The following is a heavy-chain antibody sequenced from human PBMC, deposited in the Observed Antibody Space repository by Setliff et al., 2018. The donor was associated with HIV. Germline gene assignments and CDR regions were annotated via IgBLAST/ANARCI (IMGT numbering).Heavy chain of an antibody. CDR1: GDSLSSSGYY. Sequence: PSETLSLTCTVSGDSLSSSGYYWGWIRQPPGKGLEWLGGIFHTGSAHYNPSLRSRVTISVDTSKNQFSMKLHSVTAADTTVYYCARWITTPTKGVFDIWGQGTVVTVSS. CDR3: ARWITTPTKGVFDI. V-gene: IGHV4-39*01. CDR2: IFHTGSA. J-gene: IGHJ3*02. D-gene: IGHD3-22*01.